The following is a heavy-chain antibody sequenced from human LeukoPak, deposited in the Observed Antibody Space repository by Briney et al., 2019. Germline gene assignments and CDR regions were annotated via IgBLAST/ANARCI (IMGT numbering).Heavy chain of an antibody. J-gene: IGHJ5*02. V-gene: IGHV1-18*01. CDR2: ISAHNGNT. D-gene: IGHD2-2*01. CDR3: ARVPVGCSSTSCYSDP. Sequence: ASVNVSCTASVYSFTSYGISWVRQAQRQGLEWMGCISAHNGNTNNDQKLQGRLTMTTDTSTSTAYMELTSLRYDYTPVYYCARVPVGCSSTSCYSDPWGQGTLVPVSS. CDR1: VYSFTSYG.